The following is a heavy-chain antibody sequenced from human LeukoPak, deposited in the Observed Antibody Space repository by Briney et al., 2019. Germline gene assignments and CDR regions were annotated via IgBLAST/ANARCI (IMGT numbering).Heavy chain of an antibody. D-gene: IGHD1-26*01. CDR2: IKQDGSEK. J-gene: IGHJ4*02. CDR1: GFTFSSYW. Sequence: PGGSLRLSCAASGFTFSSYWMSWVRQAPGKGLEWVANIKQDGSEKCYVDSVKGRFTISRDNAKKSLYLQMNSLRAEDTAVYYCARGRIVGPTLSPAEFDYWGQGTLVTVSS. V-gene: IGHV3-7*01. CDR3: ARGRIVGPTLSPAEFDY.